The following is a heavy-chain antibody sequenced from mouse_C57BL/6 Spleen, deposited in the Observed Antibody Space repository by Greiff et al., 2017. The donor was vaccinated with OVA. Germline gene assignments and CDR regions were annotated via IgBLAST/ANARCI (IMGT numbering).Heavy chain of an antibody. Sequence: EVKLQQSGPELVKPGASVKISCKASGYTFTDYYMNWVKQSHGKSLEWIGDINPNNGGTSYNQKFKGKATLTVDKSSSTAYMELRSLTSEDSAVYYCARGITTVVDWYFDVWGTGTTVTVSS. CDR3: ARGITTVVDWYFDV. CDR1: GYTFTDYY. V-gene: IGHV1-26*01. D-gene: IGHD1-1*01. J-gene: IGHJ1*03. CDR2: INPNNGGT.